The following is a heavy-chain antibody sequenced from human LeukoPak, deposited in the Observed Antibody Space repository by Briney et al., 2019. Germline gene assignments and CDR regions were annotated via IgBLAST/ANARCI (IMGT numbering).Heavy chain of an antibody. CDR1: GFTVSSNY. D-gene: IGHD1-26*01. Sequence: GGSLRLSCAASGFTVSSNYMSWVRQAPGKGLEWVSAISGSGGSTYYADSVKGRFTISRDNSKNTLYLQMNSLRAEDTAVYYCAKGYSGIHDAFDIWGQGTMVTVSS. J-gene: IGHJ3*02. CDR2: ISGSGGST. CDR3: AKGYSGIHDAFDI. V-gene: IGHV3-23*01.